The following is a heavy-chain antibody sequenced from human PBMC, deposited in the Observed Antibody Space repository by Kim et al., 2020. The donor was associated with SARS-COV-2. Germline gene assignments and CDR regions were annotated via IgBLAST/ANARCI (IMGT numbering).Heavy chain of an antibody. CDR1: GYTFTGYY. V-gene: IGHV1-2*02. CDR2: INPNSGGT. J-gene: IGHJ3*02. Sequence: ASVKVSCKASGYTFTGYYMHWVRQAPGQGLEWMGWINPNSGGTNYAQKFQGRVTMTRDTSISTAYMELSRLRSDDTAVYYCARGSFHTDYYDSSGYYYRDAFDIWGQGTMVTVSS. D-gene: IGHD3-22*01. CDR3: ARGSFHTDYYDSSGYYYRDAFDI.